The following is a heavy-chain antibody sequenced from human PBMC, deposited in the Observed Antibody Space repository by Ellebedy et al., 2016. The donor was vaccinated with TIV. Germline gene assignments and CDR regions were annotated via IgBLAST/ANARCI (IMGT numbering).Heavy chain of an antibody. CDR2: IYYSWST. V-gene: IGHV4-59*01. D-gene: IGHD3-10*01. Sequence: MPGGSLRLSCTVSGGSISSYYWSWIRQPPGKGLEWIGYIYYSWSTNSSPSLKSRLTISVDTSKNQFSLQLSSVTAADTAVYYCARGGVGQFDYWGQGTLVTVSS. CDR1: GGSISSYY. J-gene: IGHJ4*02. CDR3: ARGGVGQFDY.